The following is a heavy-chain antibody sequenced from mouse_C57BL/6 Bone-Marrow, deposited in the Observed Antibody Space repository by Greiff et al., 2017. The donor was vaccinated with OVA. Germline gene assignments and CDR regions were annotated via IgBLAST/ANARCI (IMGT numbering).Heavy chain of an antibody. D-gene: IGHD2-3*01. J-gene: IGHJ3*01. CDR3: ARDVGEGYYRLAY. V-gene: IGHV7-1*01. CDR1: GFTFSDFY. Sequence: EVKLMESGGGLVQSGRSLRLSCATSGFTFSDFYMEWVRQAPGKGLEWIAASRNKANDYTTEYSASVKGRFIVSRDTSQRIPYLQMNALRAEDTAIYYCARDVGEGYYRLAYWGQGTLVTVSA. CDR2: SRNKANDYTT.